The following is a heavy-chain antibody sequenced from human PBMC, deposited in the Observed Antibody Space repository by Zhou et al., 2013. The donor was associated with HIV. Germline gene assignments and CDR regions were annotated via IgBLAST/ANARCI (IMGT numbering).Heavy chain of an antibody. V-gene: IGHV4-38-2*02. J-gene: IGHJ4*02. CDR2: IFHSGST. CDR1: GYSISSGYY. CDR3: ATDSDVWYRYDY. Sequence: VQLQESGPGLVKPSETLSLSCAVSGYSISSGYYWGWIRQPPGKGLEWIGVIFHSGSTYYNPSLKSRVTISMDTSKNQFSLKLTSVSAEDTAVYYCATDSDVWYRYDYWGRGILVT. D-gene: IGHD6-13*01.